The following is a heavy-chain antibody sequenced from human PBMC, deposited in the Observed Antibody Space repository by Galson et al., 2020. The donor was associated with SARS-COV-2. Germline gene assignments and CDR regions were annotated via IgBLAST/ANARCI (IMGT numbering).Heavy chain of an antibody. D-gene: IGHD4-4*01. Sequence: SETLSLTCTVSGGSVNSGSSFWSWIRQPPGKGLEWIGNIYNTGNSKYNPSLKSRVTISVDTSKNQFSLKLSSVTAADTAGYYCARKTRLQSLDSWCQGTLVTVSS. CDR3: ARKTRLQSLDS. CDR1: GGSVNSGSSF. V-gene: IGHV4-61*01. CDR2: IYNTGNS. J-gene: IGHJ5*02.